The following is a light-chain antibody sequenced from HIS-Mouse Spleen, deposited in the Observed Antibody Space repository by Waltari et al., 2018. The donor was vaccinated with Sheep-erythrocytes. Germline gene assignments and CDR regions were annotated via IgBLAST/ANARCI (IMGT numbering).Light chain of an antibody. V-gene: IGLV3-1*01. CDR2: QDS. Sequence: SYELTQPPSVSVSPGQTASITCSGVTLGAKYACWYQQKPGQSPVLVIYQDSKRPSGIPERFSGSNSGNTATLTISGTQAMDEADYYCQAWDSSTAWNVVFGGGTKLTVL. CDR3: QAWDSSTAWNVV. CDR1: TLGAKY. J-gene: IGLJ2*01.